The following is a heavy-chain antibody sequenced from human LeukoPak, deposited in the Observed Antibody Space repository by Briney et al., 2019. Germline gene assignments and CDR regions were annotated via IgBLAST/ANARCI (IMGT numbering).Heavy chain of an antibody. CDR3: ARDRGGYSYGYPIFDY. CDR2: IYHSGST. Sequence: PSETLSLTCAVSGGSISSSNWWSWVRQPPGKGLEWIGEIYHSGSTNYNPSLKSRVTISVDKSKNQFSLKPSSVTAADTAVYYCARDRGGYSYGYPIFDYWGQGTLVTVSS. V-gene: IGHV4-4*02. J-gene: IGHJ4*02. CDR1: GGSISSSNW. D-gene: IGHD5-18*01.